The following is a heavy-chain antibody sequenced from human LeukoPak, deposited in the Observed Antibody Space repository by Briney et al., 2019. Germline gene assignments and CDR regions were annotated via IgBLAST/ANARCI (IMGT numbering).Heavy chain of an antibody. Sequence: GGSLRLSCAASGLTFSNYAMHWVHQAPGKGLEWVAVLAHDGGDRYFADSVKGRFTISRDNSKNTLYLQMSSLRSEDTAVYYCARGPYYYYYMDVWGKGTTVTVSS. CDR1: GLTFSNYA. CDR2: LAHDGGDR. J-gene: IGHJ6*03. D-gene: IGHD3-16*01. CDR3: ARGPYYYYYMDV. V-gene: IGHV3-30*04.